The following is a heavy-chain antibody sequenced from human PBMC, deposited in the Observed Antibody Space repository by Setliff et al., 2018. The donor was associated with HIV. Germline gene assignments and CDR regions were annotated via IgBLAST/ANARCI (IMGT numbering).Heavy chain of an antibody. CDR1: GFTFSSYG. V-gene: IGHV3-33*01. J-gene: IGHJ3*02. D-gene: IGHD2-2*01. CDR3: TRDPGIVLVPAVRSDI. CDR2: IWYDGSSK. Sequence: SLRLSCAASGFTFSSYGMHWVRQAPGKGLEWVAVIWYDGSSKFYADSVKGRFTISESIAYLQMDNLKTEDTAIYYCTRDPGIVLVPAVRSDIWGQGTMVTVSS.